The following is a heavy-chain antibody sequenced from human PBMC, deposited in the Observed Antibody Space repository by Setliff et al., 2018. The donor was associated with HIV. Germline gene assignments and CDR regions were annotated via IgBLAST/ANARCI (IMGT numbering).Heavy chain of an antibody. CDR2: IPYDGSYK. Sequence: GGSLRLSCIASGFTFSAHGMHWVRQAPGKGLEWVAFIPYDGSYKYYADSVKGRFTISRDNSRTTMYLQMNSLRAEDTAVYYCARGQTSVTLQFDHWGQGTLVTVSS. D-gene: IGHD4-17*01. CDR3: ARGQTSVTLQFDH. J-gene: IGHJ4*02. V-gene: IGHV3-30*03. CDR1: GFTFSAHG.